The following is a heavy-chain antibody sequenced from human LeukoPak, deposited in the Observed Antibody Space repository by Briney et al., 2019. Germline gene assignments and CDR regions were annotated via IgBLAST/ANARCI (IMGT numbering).Heavy chain of an antibody. V-gene: IGHV3-23*01. J-gene: IGHJ4*02. CDR2: ITDSGGDT. CDR3: AKGSQSSRPHYFDF. Sequence: GSLRLSCAASGFSLNNYAMSWVRQAPGKGLEWISAITDSGGDTYHADSVKGRFTISRDNSKNTLYLQMNSLRVDDSAVYHCAKGSQSSRPHYFDFWGPGTLVTVSS. D-gene: IGHD3-10*01. CDR1: GFSLNNYA.